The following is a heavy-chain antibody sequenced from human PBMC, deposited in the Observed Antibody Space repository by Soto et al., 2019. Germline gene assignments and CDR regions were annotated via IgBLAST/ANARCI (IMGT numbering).Heavy chain of an antibody. J-gene: IGHJ6*02. CDR1: GYSFTSYW. CDR2: IYRGDSDI. CDR3: ARPLQASGMDV. V-gene: IGHV5-51*01. Sequence: GESLKISCKGSGYSFTSYWIAWVRQMPGKGLEWMGIIYRGDSDIRYSPSFQGQVTMSTDKSISTAYLQWSSLKASDTAMYYCARPLQASGMDVWGQGTTVTVSS.